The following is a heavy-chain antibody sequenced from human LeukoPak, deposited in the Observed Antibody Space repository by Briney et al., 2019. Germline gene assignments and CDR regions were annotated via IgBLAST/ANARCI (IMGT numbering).Heavy chain of an antibody. J-gene: IGHJ4*02. V-gene: IGHV4-39*01. D-gene: IGHD2-2*01. CDR2: IYYSGST. CDR3: ARHNNEPYCSSTSCYPYYFDY. Sequence: PSETLSLTCTVSGGSFSSSSYYWGWIRQPPGKGLEWIGSIYYSGSTYYNPSLKSRVTISVDTSKNQFSLKLSSVTAADTAVYYCARHNNEPYCSSTSCYPYYFDYWGQGTLVTVSS. CDR1: GGSFSSSSYY.